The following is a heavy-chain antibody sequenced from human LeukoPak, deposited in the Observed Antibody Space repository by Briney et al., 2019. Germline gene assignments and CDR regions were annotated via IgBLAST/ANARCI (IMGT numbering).Heavy chain of an antibody. V-gene: IGHV3-48*01. CDR1: GFTFSRNS. CDR3: ARGNDVVDY. CDR2: ISSSSSTI. J-gene: IGHJ4*02. D-gene: IGHD1-1*01. Sequence: PGGSLRLSCAASGFTFSRNSMNWVRQAPGKGLEWVSYISSSSSTIYYADSVKGRFTISRDNAKNSLYLQMNSLRAEDTAVYYCARGNDVVDYWGQGTLVTVSS.